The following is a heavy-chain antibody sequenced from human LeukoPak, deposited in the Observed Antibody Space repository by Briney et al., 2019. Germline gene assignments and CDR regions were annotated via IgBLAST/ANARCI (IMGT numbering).Heavy chain of an antibody. CDR2: INEDGSTK. V-gene: IGHV3-7*01. D-gene: IGHD3-10*01. J-gene: IGHJ3*02. Sequence: GRSLRLSCAASGFTFSSYGMHWVRQAPGKGLEWVANINEDGSTKYYVDSVKGRFTISRDNAKNSLFLQMNSLRAEDTAVYYCARDVYDSGRGAFDILGQGTMVTVSS. CDR1: GFTFSSYG. CDR3: ARDVYDSGRGAFDI.